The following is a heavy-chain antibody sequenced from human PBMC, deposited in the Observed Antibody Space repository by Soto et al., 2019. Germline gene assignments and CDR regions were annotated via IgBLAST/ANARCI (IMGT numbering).Heavy chain of an antibody. D-gene: IGHD2-15*01. V-gene: IGHV4-31*03. CDR2: IYYSGST. J-gene: IGHJ5*02. Sequence: QVQLQESGPGLVKPSQTLSRTCTVSGGSISSGGYYWSWIRQHPGKGLEWIGYIYYSGSTYYNPSLKSRVTISVDTSKNQFSRKLSSVTAAVTAVYYSATRQAANNWFDPWGQGTLVTVSS. CDR1: GGSISSGGYY. CDR3: ATRQAANNWFDP.